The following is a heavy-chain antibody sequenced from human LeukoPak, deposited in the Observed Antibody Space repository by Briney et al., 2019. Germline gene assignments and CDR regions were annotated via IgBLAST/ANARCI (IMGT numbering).Heavy chain of an antibody. CDR2: IYHSGST. V-gene: IGHV4-30-2*01. CDR1: GGSISSGGYS. Sequence: SQTLSLTCAVSGGSISSGGYSWSWIRQPPGKGLEWIGYIYHSGSTYYNPSLKSRVTISLDRSKNQFSLKLSSVTAADTAVYYCARVGEEAYFDYWGQGTPVTVSS. J-gene: IGHJ4*02. CDR3: ARVGEEAYFDY.